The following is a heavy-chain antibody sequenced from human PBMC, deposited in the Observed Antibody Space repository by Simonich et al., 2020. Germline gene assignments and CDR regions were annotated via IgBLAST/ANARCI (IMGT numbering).Heavy chain of an antibody. Sequence: QVQLQESGPGLVKPSETLSLTCAVSGYSISSGYYWGWIRQPPGKGLEWIGSIYHSGSTYYNPSRKGRVTISVDTSKNQFSLKLSSVTAADTAVYYCARAHSRYCSGGSCYFDYWGQGTLVTVSS. CDR3: ARAHSRYCSGGSCYFDY. J-gene: IGHJ4*02. V-gene: IGHV4-38-2*01. CDR2: IYHSGST. D-gene: IGHD2-15*01. CDR1: GYSISSGYY.